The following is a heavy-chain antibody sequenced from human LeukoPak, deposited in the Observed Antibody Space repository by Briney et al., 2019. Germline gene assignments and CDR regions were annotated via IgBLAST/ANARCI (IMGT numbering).Heavy chain of an antibody. CDR3: AKDLVDHFDY. Sequence: GGSLRLSCAASGFIFSSYGMHWVRQAPGKGLEWVAFIRYDESNKYYADSVKGRFTISRDNSKNTLYLQMNSLRAEDTAVYYCAKDLVDHFDYWGQGTLVTVSS. J-gene: IGHJ4*02. V-gene: IGHV3-30*02. CDR1: GFIFSSYG. D-gene: IGHD2-15*01. CDR2: IRYDESNK.